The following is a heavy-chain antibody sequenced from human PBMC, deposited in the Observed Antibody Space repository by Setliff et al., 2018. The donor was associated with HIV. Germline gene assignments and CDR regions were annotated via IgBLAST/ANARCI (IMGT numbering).Heavy chain of an antibody. CDR1: GFTFTSYG. Sequence: GESLKISCAASGFTFTSYGMHWVRQAPGKGLEWVAFIRYDGSNKYYGDSVKGRFTISRDNSKNTLYLQMNSLRAEDTAIYYCAKDRGTRTSYFDYWGQGTLVTVSS. V-gene: IGHV3-30*02. J-gene: IGHJ4*02. CDR2: IRYDGSNK. CDR3: AKDRGTRTSYFDY.